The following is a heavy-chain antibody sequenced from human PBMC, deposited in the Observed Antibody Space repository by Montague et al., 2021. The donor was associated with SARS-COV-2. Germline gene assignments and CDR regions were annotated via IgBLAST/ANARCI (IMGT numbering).Heavy chain of an antibody. Sequence: SETLSLTCTVSGGSISSGSYWGWIRQPPVKGLEWIGTSDHSGITXXSPXXXSRVTISLDTSKNQFSLNLDSVTASDTAMYYCARVISAVAGANFYFDYWGQGTLVTVSS. CDR1: GGSISSGSY. D-gene: IGHD4/OR15-4a*01. V-gene: IGHV4-38-2*02. CDR2: SDHSGIT. J-gene: IGHJ4*02. CDR3: ARVISAVAGANFYFDY.